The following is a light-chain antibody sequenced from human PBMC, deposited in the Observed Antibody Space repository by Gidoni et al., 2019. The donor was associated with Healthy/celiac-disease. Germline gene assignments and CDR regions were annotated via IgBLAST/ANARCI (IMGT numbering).Light chain of an antibody. V-gene: IGLV2-14*03. CDR2: DVS. Sequence: QSALTQPASVSGSPGQSSTISCTGTSRDIGAYNCVSWYQQHPGKAPKLIIYDVSNRPSGVSNRFSGSKSGNTASLTISGLQAEDEADYYCSSYRSNGHVVFGGGTKLPVL. J-gene: IGLJ2*01. CDR1: SRDIGAYNC. CDR3: SSYRSNGHVV.